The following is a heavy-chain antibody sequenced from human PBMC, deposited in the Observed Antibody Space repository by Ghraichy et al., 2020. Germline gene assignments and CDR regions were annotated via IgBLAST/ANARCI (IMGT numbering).Heavy chain of an antibody. Sequence: ASVKVSCKASGYTFTSYDINWVRQATGQGPEWVGWMNPNSGNTGYAQKFQGRITMARNTSISTAYMELSSLRFEDTAVYYCARPHGGSGGRHLDYWGQGTLVTVSS. CDR1: GYTFTSYD. CDR2: MNPNSGNT. V-gene: IGHV1-8*01. J-gene: IGHJ4*02. CDR3: ARPHGGSGGRHLDY. D-gene: IGHD3-10*01.